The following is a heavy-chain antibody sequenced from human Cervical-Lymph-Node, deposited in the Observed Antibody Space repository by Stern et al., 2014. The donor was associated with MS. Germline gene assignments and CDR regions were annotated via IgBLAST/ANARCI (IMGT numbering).Heavy chain of an antibody. D-gene: IGHD6-25*01. CDR2: ISHSGST. CDR1: GASVSSHD. J-gene: IGHJ4*02. Sequence: VQLLESGPGLVKVSETLSLTCTVSGASVSSHDWGWLRQSPGKGLEWIGNISHSGSTTYNPSLKSRLTISLDTAKNQFSLTLSHVTAADAAVYYCARQRDVLISSWGQGTLVTVSS. CDR3: ARQRDVLISS. V-gene: IGHV4-59*02.